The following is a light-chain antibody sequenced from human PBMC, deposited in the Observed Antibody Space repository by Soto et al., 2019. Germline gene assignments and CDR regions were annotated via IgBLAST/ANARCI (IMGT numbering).Light chain of an antibody. CDR3: QQRSSWWT. V-gene: IGKV3-11*01. CDR1: QSITTY. CDR2: DAS. J-gene: IGKJ1*01. Sequence: ETVLTQSPATLSLSPGDRATLSCRASQSITTYLAWYQQKTGQAPKLLFYDASNRATGIPARFSASGSWTDFTLTISSLEPDDSAVYYCQQRSSWWTFGQGTKVEIK.